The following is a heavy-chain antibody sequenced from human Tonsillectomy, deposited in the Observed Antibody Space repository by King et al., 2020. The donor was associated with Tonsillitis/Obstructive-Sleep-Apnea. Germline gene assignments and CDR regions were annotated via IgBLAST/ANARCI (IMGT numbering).Heavy chain of an antibody. CDR1: GFTFSDST. Sequence: VQLVESGGGLVQPGGSLKLSCAASGFTFSDSTMHWVREASGKWLEWVGRIISKANSYATVYAAPVKGRFTIPRDDSKNTAYLQMNSLKTEDTAVYHCTTGYGDYWGQGTLVTVSS. J-gene: IGHJ4*02. CDR2: IISKANSYAT. V-gene: IGHV3-73*01. D-gene: IGHD5-12*01. CDR3: TTGYGDY.